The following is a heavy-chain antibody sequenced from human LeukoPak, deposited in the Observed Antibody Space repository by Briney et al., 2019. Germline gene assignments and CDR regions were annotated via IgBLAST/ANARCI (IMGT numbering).Heavy chain of an antibody. V-gene: IGHV3-74*01. CDR1: GFTFSRYW. CDR3: ARVLSGSWDWFDP. J-gene: IGHJ5*02. Sequence: PGGSLRLSCAASGFTFSRYWIHWVRQGPGKGLEWVSRINPDGSTITYADSVKGRFTISRDNAKNTVYVQMNSLRAEDTAVYYCARVLSGSWDWFDPWGQGTLVTVSS. CDR2: INPDGSTI. D-gene: IGHD3-22*01.